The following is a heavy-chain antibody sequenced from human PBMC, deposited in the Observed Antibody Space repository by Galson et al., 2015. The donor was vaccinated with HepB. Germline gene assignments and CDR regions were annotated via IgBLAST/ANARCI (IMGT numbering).Heavy chain of an antibody. CDR1: GFTFSISW. Sequence: SLRLSCAASGFTFSISWMRWVLPAPGKGLEWVANIKEDGSEKYYVDSVKGRFTISRDNTNNLVYLQMNSLRAEDTAVYYCARDYGDDYGGQGTLVTVSS. V-gene: IGHV3-7*01. J-gene: IGHJ4*02. CDR2: IKEDGSEK. CDR3: ARDYGDDY. D-gene: IGHD4-17*01.